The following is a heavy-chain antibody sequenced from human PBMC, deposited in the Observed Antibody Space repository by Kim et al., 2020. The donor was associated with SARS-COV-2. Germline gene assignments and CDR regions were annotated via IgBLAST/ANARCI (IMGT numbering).Heavy chain of an antibody. Sequence: SETLSLTCAVYGGSFSGYYWSWIRQPPGKGLEWIGEINHSGSTNYNPSLKSRVTISVDTSKNQFSLKLSSVTAADTAVYYCARGGTTVTTPPYWYFDLWGRGTLVTVSS. D-gene: IGHD4-17*01. V-gene: IGHV4-34*01. CDR2: INHSGST. CDR3: ARGGTTVTTPPYWYFDL. CDR1: GGSFSGYY. J-gene: IGHJ2*01.